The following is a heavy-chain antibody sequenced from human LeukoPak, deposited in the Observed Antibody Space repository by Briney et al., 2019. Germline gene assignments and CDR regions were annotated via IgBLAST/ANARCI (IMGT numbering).Heavy chain of an antibody. CDR1: GFTFNRYT. V-gene: IGHV3-30-3*01. CDR2: ISYDGTNK. Sequence: GGSLRLSCAASGFTFNRYTIHWVRQAPGKGLEWVAVISYDGTNKYYADSVKGRFTISRDNSKNTLYLQMNSLRAEDTAVYYCANGGVLGATHFDHWGQGTLVTVSS. J-gene: IGHJ4*02. D-gene: IGHD1-26*01. CDR3: ANGGVLGATHFDH.